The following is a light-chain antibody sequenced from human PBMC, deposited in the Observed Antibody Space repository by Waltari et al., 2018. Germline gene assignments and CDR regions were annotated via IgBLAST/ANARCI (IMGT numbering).Light chain of an antibody. CDR2: GAS. J-gene: IGKJ4*01. CDR3: QQYYSTPLT. V-gene: IGKV4-1*01. CDR1: QSVLYSSNNKNY. Sequence: DIVMTQSPDSLAVSLGARATINCKSSQSVLYSSNNKNYLAWYQQKPGQPPKLLIYGASTRECGVPDRFSGSGSGTDFTLTISSLQAEDVAVYYCQQYYSTPLTFGGGTKVEIK.